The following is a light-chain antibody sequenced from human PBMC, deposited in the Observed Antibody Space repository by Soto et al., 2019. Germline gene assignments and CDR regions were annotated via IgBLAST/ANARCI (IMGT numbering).Light chain of an antibody. CDR2: VNRDGSH. V-gene: IGLV4-69*01. CDR1: SGHSSYA. Sequence: QLVLTQSPSASASLGASVKLTCTLSSGHSSYAIAWRQQQPEKGPRYLMKVNRDGSHNKGDGIPDRFSGSSSGAERYLTISSLQSEDEADYYCQTWGTGIAVFGGGTQLTVL. J-gene: IGLJ7*01. CDR3: QTWGTGIAV.